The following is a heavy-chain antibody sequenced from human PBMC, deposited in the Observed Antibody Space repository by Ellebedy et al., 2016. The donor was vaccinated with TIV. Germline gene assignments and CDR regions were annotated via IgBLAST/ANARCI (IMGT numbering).Heavy chain of an antibody. CDR2: IEATGDGI. J-gene: IGHJ4*02. CDR1: GFTFSNFA. D-gene: IGHD3-10*01. CDR3: AKLRVFLWFGDFPDS. Sequence: PGGSLRLSCTASGFTFSNFAMGWVRQAPGRGLEWVAAIEATGDGIFYADSLEGRFNISSDNSKNTLYLQMSSPRVDDTAVYFCAKLRVFLWFGDFPDSWGQGTLVTVSS. V-gene: IGHV3-23*01.